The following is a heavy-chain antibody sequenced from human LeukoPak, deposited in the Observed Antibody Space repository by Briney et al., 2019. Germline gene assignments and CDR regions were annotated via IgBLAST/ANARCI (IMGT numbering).Heavy chain of an antibody. V-gene: IGHV3-21*01. J-gene: IGHJ4*02. Sequence: PGGSLRLSCAASGFTFSSYSMNWVRRAPGKGLEWVSSISSSSSYIYYADSVKGRFTISRDNAKNSLYLQMNSLRAEDTAVYYCARVISGYYLVDYWGQGTLVTVSS. CDR1: GFTFSSYS. D-gene: IGHD3-22*01. CDR2: ISSSSSYI. CDR3: ARVISGYYLVDY.